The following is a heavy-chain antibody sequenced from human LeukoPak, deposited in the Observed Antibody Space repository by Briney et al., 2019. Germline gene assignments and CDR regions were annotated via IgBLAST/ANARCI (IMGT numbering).Heavy chain of an antibody. J-gene: IGHJ4*02. CDR1: GHTFTGYY. V-gene: IGHV1-2*06. Sequence: VASVKVSCKASGHTFTGYYMHWVRQAPGQGLEWMGRINPNSGGTNYAQKFQGRVTMTRDTSISTAYMELSRLRSDDTAVYYCARARRDGYNGKDYWGQGTLVTVSS. D-gene: IGHD5-24*01. CDR3: ARARRDGYNGKDY. CDR2: INPNSGGT.